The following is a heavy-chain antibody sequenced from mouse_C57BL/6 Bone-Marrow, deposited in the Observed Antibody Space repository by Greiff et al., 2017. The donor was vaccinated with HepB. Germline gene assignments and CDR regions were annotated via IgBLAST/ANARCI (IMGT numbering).Heavy chain of an antibody. CDR3: ARRFYYDYDGFAY. CDR1: GFSLSTSGMG. CDR2: IYWDDDK. Sequence: QVTLKVCGPGILQSSQTLSLTCSFSGFSLSTSGMGVSWIRQPSGKGLEWLAHIYWDDDKRYNPSLKSRLTISKDTSRNQLFLKITSVDTADTATYYCARRFYYDYDGFAYWGQGTLVTVSA. V-gene: IGHV8-12*01. D-gene: IGHD2-4*01. J-gene: IGHJ3*01.